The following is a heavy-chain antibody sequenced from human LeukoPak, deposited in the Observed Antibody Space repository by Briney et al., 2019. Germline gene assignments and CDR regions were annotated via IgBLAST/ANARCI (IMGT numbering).Heavy chain of an antibody. D-gene: IGHD6-6*01. CDR3: AKDSSSSNYYYGLDV. J-gene: IGHJ6*02. Sequence: PGEPLRLSCAAAGFSFSSYAMHWVRQAPGTGLEWVTSISNDGSNERYADSVKGRFTISRDNPKNTLYLQMNSLRAEDTAVYYCAKDSSSSNYYYGLDVWGQGTTVTV. CDR2: ISNDGSNE. V-gene: IGHV3-30*18. CDR1: GFSFSSYA.